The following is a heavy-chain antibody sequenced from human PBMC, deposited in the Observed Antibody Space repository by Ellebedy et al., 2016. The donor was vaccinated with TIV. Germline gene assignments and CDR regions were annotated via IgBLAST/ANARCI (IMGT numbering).Heavy chain of an antibody. J-gene: IGHJ4*02. Sequence: LSLTCAASGFTFSAYGMHWVRQAPGKGLEWVAVISYDGSNKFYADSVKGRFTISRDNAKNSLYLQMNSLRAEDTAVYYCARGRSGTYIHHAFDYWGQGTLVTVSS. V-gene: IGHV3-30*03. CDR3: ARGRSGTYIHHAFDY. CDR2: ISYDGSNK. CDR1: GFTFSAYG. D-gene: IGHD1-14*01.